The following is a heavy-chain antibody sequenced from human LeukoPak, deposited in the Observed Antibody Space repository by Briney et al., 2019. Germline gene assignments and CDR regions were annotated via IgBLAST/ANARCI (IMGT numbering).Heavy chain of an antibody. Sequence: GGSLGLSCVASGFTFTNYAMSWVRQAPGKGLEWVSLINAGGGSAYYADSVKGRFTISRDNSRNTLYLQMNSLRAEDTAVYYCAKVRIQLWPRGYFDYWGQGTLVTVSS. CDR2: INAGGGSA. V-gene: IGHV3-23*01. D-gene: IGHD5-18*01. CDR1: GFTFTNYA. J-gene: IGHJ4*02. CDR3: AKVRIQLWPRGYFDY.